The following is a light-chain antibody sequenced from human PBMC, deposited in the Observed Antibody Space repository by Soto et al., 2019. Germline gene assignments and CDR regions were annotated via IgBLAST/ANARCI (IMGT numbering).Light chain of an antibody. CDR2: GAS. Sequence: IVLTQSPGTLSSSPGERATLSCRASQSVSTSNLAWYQQRPGQAPRLLIYGASRRATGIPDRFSGSGSGTDFTLTISRLEPEDFAVFYCQHYDSLPITFGQGTRLEIK. V-gene: IGKV3-20*01. J-gene: IGKJ5*01. CDR3: QHYDSLPIT. CDR1: QSVSTSN.